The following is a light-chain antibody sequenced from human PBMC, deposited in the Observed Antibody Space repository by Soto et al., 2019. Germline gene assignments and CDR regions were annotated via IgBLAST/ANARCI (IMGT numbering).Light chain of an antibody. CDR3: MQRLEFPWT. CDR1: QSLLDSDDGNTY. Sequence: DIVMTQTPLSLPVTPGEPASISCRSSQSLLDSDDGNTYLDWYLQKPGQSPQLLIYTVSYRAAGVPDRFSGSGSCTDFTLKITKVEAEDVGVYYCMQRLEFPWTFGQGTKVEIK. V-gene: IGKV2-40*01. J-gene: IGKJ1*01. CDR2: TVS.